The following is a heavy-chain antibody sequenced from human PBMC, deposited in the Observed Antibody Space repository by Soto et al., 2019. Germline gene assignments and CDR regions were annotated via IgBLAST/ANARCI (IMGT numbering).Heavy chain of an antibody. CDR1: GGTFSSYA. CDR2: IIPIFGTA. J-gene: IGHJ5*02. CDR3: ARDRYYYDSSGYYSVNWFDP. D-gene: IGHD3-22*01. Sequence: SVKVSCKASGGTFSSYAISWVRQAPGQGLEWMGGIIPIFGTANYAQKFQGRVTITADKSTSTAYMELSSLRSEDTAVYYCARDRYYYDSSGYYSVNWFDPWGQGTLVTISS. V-gene: IGHV1-69*06.